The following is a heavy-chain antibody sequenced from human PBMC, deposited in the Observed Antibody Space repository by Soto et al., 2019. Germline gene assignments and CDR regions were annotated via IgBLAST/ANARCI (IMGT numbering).Heavy chain of an antibody. CDR2: IYYSGST. CDR3: ARGRGELLG. CDR1: GGAISSYY. V-gene: IGHV4-59*01. D-gene: IGHD1-26*01. Sequence: LSLTCTVSGGAISSYYWSWIRQPPGKGLEWIGYIYYSGSTNYNPSLKSRVTISVDTSKNQFSLKLSSVTAADTAVYYCARGRGELLGWRQGTLVTVPP. J-gene: IGHJ4*02.